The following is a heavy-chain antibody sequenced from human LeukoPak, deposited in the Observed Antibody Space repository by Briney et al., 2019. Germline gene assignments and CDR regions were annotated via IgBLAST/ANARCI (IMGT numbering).Heavy chain of an antibody. CDR3: ARGGYYYDSSGYHGWYYFDY. D-gene: IGHD3-22*01. CDR1: GYSISTSYY. J-gene: IGHJ4*02. Sequence: SEALSLTCTVSGYSISTSYYWGWIRQPPGKGLEWIGRIYTSGSTNYNPSLKSRVTMSVDTSKNQFSLKLSSVTAADTAVYYCARGGYYYDSSGYHGWYYFDYWGQGTLVTVSS. CDR2: IYTSGST. V-gene: IGHV4-38-2*02.